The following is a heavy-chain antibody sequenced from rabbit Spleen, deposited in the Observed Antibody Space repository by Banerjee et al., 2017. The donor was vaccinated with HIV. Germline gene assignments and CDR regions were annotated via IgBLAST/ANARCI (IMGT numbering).Heavy chain of an antibody. J-gene: IGHJ4*01. V-gene: IGHV1S45*01. Sequence: QQQLVESGGGLVQPEGSLTLTCTASGFSFSSSYYMCWVRQAPGKGLEWSACIYAGSSGSTYYASWAKGRFTISKTSSTTVTLQMTSLTAADTATYFCARETSSGWGIISFYFSLWGQGTLVTVS. CDR1: GFSFSSSYY. CDR3: ARETSSGWGIISFYFSL. D-gene: IGHD4-1*01. CDR2: IYAGSSGST.